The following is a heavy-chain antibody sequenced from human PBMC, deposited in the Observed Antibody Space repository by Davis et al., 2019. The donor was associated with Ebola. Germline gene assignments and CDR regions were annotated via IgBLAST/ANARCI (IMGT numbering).Heavy chain of an antibody. D-gene: IGHD3-22*01. CDR3: ARDGPDSSGYRLDAFDI. V-gene: IGHV1-46*01. CDR2: INPSGCST. CDR1: GYTFTSYY. Sequence: ASVKVSCKASGYTFTSYYMHWVRQAPGQGLEWMGIINPSGCSTSYAQKFQGRVTMTRNTSTSTVYMELSSLRSEDTAVYYCARDGPDSSGYRLDAFDIWGQGTMVTVSS. J-gene: IGHJ3*02.